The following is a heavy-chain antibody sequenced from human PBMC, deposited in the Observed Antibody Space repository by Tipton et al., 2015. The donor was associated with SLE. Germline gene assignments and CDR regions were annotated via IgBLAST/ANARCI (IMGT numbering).Heavy chain of an antibody. Sequence: SLRLSCAASGFTFSSYAMYWVRQAPGKGLEWVAVISYDGSNKYYADSVKGRFTISRDNSQNTLYLQMNSLRAEDTALYYCVRDRGDGYNQIDCWGQGTLVTVSS. D-gene: IGHD5-24*01. CDR2: ISYDGSNK. CDR1: GFTFSSYA. J-gene: IGHJ4*02. CDR3: VRDRGDGYNQIDC. V-gene: IGHV3-30*04.